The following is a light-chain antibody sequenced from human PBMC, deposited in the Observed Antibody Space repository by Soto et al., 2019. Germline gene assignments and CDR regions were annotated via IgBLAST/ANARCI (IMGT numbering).Light chain of an antibody. CDR1: SSNIGNNY. Sequence: QSVLTQPPSVSAAPGQKVTISCSGSSSNIGNNYVSWYQQLPGTAPKLLIYNNNKRPSRIPDRFSGSKSGTSATLGITGLQTGDEADYYCGTWYRSLSAEVFGGGTKLTVL. CDR2: NNN. J-gene: IGLJ2*01. V-gene: IGLV1-51*01. CDR3: GTWYRSLSAEV.